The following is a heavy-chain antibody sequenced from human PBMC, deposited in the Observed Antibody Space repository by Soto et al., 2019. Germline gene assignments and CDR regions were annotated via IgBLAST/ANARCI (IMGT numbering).Heavy chain of an antibody. CDR2: INHSGST. D-gene: IGHD3-22*01. CDR3: ASYDTSGYYV. Sequence: QVQLQQWGAGLLKPSETLSLTCAVYGGSFSGYYWSWFRQPPGKGLEWSGEINHSGSTNYNPSLKSRVTISVDTSNNQFSLKLSSVTAADTAVYYCASYDTSGYYVGGQGTLVTVSS. V-gene: IGHV4-34*01. J-gene: IGHJ4*02. CDR1: GGSFSGYY.